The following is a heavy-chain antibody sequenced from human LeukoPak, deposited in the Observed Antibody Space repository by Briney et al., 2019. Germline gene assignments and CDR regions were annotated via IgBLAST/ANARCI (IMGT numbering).Heavy chain of an antibody. V-gene: IGHV1-69*05. CDR2: IIPIFGTA. J-gene: IGHJ4*02. CDR1: VGTFCSYA. Sequence: AWVKVSCKASVGTFCSYAISWVRQAPGRGVEWMGGIIPIFGTANYAQKFQGRVTITTDESTSTAYMELSSLKSEGTAVYYCASPRDYYGSGSYTYWGQGTLVTVSS. D-gene: IGHD3-10*01. CDR3: ASPRDYYGSGSYTY.